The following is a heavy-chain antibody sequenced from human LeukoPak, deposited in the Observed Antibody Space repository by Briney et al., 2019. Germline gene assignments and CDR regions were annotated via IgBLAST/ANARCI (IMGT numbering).Heavy chain of an antibody. CDR3: AREGRIAVAGLFDY. CDR1: GGSISSGDYY. D-gene: IGHD6-19*01. CDR2: IYYSGST. Sequence: SETLSLTCTVSGGSISSGDYYWSWIRQPPGKGLEWIGYIYYSGSTYYNPSLKSRVTISVDTSKNQFSLKLSSVTASATAVYYCAREGRIAVAGLFDYWGQGTLVTVSS. J-gene: IGHJ4*02. V-gene: IGHV4-30-4*08.